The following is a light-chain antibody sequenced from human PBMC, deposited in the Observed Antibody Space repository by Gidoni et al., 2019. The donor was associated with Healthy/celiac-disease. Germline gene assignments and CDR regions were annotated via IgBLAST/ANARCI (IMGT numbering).Light chain of an antibody. CDR3: HQYGSSSVQLT. V-gene: IGKV3-20*01. Sequence: ESVLTQSPGTLSLSPGERATLSCRASQSVSSSYLAWYQQKPGQAPRLLVYGASSRATGSPDRFSGSGSGTDFTLTLSRLEPEDFAVSSCHQYGSSSVQLTFGGGTKVEIK. CDR2: GAS. J-gene: IGKJ4*01. CDR1: QSVSSSY.